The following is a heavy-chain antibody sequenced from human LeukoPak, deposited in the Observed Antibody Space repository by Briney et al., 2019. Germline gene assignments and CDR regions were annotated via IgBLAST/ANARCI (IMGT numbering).Heavy chain of an antibody. CDR2: INTDGSRT. CDR1: GFTFSSYW. D-gene: IGHD3-9*01. V-gene: IGHV3-74*01. J-gene: IGHJ5*02. Sequence: GGSLRLSCAASGFTFSSYWFHWVRQVPGKGLVWVSRINTDGSRTDYADSVKGRFTISRDNAKNTLYLQMDSLSAEDTAVYYCAKDSTGYDGSWGQGTLVTVSS. CDR3: AKDSTGYDGS.